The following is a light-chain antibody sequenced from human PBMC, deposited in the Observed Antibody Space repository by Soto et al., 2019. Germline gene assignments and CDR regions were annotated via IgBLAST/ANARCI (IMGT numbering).Light chain of an antibody. CDR2: DAS. CDR3: QQRSNWPPVT. Sequence: EIVLTQSPATLSLSPGERATLSCRASQSINRHLAWYQQTPGQAPRLLILDASDRATGIPARFSGSGSGTDFTLTISSLEPEDFAVYYCQQRSNWPPVTFGGGTKVDIK. CDR1: QSINRH. J-gene: IGKJ4*01. V-gene: IGKV3-11*01.